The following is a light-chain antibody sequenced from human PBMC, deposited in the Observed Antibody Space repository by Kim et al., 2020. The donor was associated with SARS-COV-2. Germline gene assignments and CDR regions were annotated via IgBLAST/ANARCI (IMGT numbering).Light chain of an antibody. CDR2: KDS. Sequence: SGSPGQTARITCSGDVLTKKYARWFQQKPGQAPVLVIYKDSERPSGIPERFSGSRSGTTAALTISGAQVEDEADYYCYSAPDNYVVFGGGTKLTVL. CDR3: YSAPDNYVV. CDR1: VLTKKY. J-gene: IGLJ2*01. V-gene: IGLV3-27*01.